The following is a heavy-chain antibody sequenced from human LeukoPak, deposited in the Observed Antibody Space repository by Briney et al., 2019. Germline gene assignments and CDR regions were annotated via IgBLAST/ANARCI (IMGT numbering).Heavy chain of an antibody. CDR3: ATSVGTTGTT. V-gene: IGHV4-59*08. D-gene: IGHD1-1*01. CDR1: AGSISSYY. J-gene: IGHJ4*02. Sequence: SETLSLTCTVSAGSISSYYWNWLRQSPGKGLEWIGYIYYTGTTKYNPSLTSRVTISIDMSKNQFSLKLSSVTAADTAVYYCATSVGTTGTTWGQGTLVIVSS. CDR2: IYYTGTT.